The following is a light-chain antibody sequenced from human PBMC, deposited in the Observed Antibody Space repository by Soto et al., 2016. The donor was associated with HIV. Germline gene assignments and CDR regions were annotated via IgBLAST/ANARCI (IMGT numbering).Light chain of an antibody. CDR3: QQYSTYPRT. CDR2: KAS. J-gene: IGKJ1*01. V-gene: IGKV1-5*03. CDR1: HSISFW. Sequence: DIQMTQSPSTLSASIGDRLTITCRASHSISFWLAWYQQKPGKAPKLLIAKASVLQNGVPSRFSGSGSGTEFTLTINSLHPDDFATYYCQQYSTYPRTFGQGTKV.